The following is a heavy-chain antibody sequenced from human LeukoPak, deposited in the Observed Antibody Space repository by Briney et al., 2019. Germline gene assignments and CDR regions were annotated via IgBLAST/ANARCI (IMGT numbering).Heavy chain of an antibody. D-gene: IGHD5-18*01. CDR2: ISGDGDRT. CDR1: GFTFDGHA. Sequence: PGGSLRLSCAASGFTFDGHAMHWVRQAPGKGLEWVSVISGDGDRTYYADSVKGRFTVSRDNSKNSLYLQLNSLRSEDTALYYCAKDARLIHLWSIVYYYMDVWGKGTAVTVSS. V-gene: IGHV3-43*02. J-gene: IGHJ6*03. CDR3: AKDARLIHLWSIVYYYMDV.